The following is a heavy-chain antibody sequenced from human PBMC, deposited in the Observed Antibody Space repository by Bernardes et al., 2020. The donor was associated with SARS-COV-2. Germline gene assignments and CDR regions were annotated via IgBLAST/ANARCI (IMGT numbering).Heavy chain of an antibody. V-gene: IGHV3-23*01. D-gene: IGHD2-2*01. CDR3: AKFNTVEVLYYYYYAMDV. Sequence: GGSLRLSCAASGFTSSNYAMSWVRQAPGKGLELVSVISGIGDSTYYADSVKGRFTISRDNSKNTLDLQMNSLRVEDTAVYYCAKFNTVEVLYYYYYAMDVWGQGTTVTVSS. CDR2: ISGIGDST. CDR1: GFTSSNYA. J-gene: IGHJ6*02.